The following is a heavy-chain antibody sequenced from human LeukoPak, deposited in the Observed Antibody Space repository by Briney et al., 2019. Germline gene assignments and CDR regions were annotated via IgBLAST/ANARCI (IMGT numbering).Heavy chain of an antibody. CDR2: IYHSGST. CDR1: GYSISSGYY. Sequence: SETLSLTCTVSGYSISSGYYWGWIRQPPGKGLEWIGSIYHSGSTYYNPSLKSRVTISVDTSKNQFSLKLSSVTAADTAVYYCARGRRRAAKPLAFDIWGQGTMVTVSS. CDR3: ARGRRRAAKPLAFDI. V-gene: IGHV4-38-2*02. J-gene: IGHJ3*02. D-gene: IGHD6-13*01.